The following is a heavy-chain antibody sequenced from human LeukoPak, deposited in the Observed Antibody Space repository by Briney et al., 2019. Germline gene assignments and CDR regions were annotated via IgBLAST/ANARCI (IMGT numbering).Heavy chain of an antibody. CDR3: ARATTVTTLWGRY. V-gene: IGHV1-2*02. J-gene: IGHJ4*02. CDR1: GYTFTGYY. D-gene: IGHD4-17*01. Sequence: ASVKVSCKASGYTFTGYYMHWVRQAPGQGLEWMGWINPNSGGTNYAQKFQGRVTITRNTSISTVYMELSSLRFEDTAVYYCARATTVTTLWGRYWGQGTLVTVSS. CDR2: INPNSGGT.